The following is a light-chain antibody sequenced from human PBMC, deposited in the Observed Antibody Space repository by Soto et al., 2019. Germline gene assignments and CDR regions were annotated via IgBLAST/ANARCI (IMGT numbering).Light chain of an antibody. V-gene: IGKV3-20*01. CDR2: GVF. J-gene: IGKJ2*01. Sequence: ETVLTQSPGTVSESPGERVTLSCRTSQSVNSNFLAWYQQKPGQAPRLLIYGVFNRATGIPDRFSGSGSGTDFTLTISGLEPEDSAFYYCQHYDGSPRTFGQGTKLEIK. CDR1: QSVNSNF. CDR3: QHYDGSPRT.